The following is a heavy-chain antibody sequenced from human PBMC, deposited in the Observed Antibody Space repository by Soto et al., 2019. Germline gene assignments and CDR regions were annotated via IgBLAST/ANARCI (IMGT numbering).Heavy chain of an antibody. V-gene: IGHV5-51*01. J-gene: IGHJ6*02. CDR1: GYSFTSYW. CDR2: IYPGDSDT. D-gene: IGHD6-13*01. Sequence: PGESLKISCKGSGYSFTSYWIGWVRQMPGKGLEWMGIIYPGDSDTRYSPSFQGQVTISADKSISTAYLQWSSLKASDTAMYYCARTAAAGKYYYGVDVWGQGTXVTVSS. CDR3: ARTAAAGKYYYGVDV.